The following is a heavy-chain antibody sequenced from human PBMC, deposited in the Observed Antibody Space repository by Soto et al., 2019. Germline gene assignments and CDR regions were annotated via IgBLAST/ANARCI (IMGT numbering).Heavy chain of an antibody. Sequence: QVQLQESGPGLVKPSQTLSLTCTVSGGSISSGGYYWSWIRQHPGKGLEWIGYIYYSGSTYYNPSLKSRVTISVDTSKNQFSLKLSSVTAADTAVYYCARGSALLYYDILTGYYPPDYWGQGTLVTVSS. CDR1: GGSISSGGYY. D-gene: IGHD3-9*01. J-gene: IGHJ4*02. CDR2: IYYSGST. V-gene: IGHV4-31*03. CDR3: ARGSALLYYDILTGYYPPDY.